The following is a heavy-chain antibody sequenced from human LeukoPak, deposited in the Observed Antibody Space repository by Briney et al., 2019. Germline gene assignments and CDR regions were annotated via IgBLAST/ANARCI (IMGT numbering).Heavy chain of an antibody. J-gene: IGHJ4*02. D-gene: IGHD6-19*01. CDR2: IYPGGSDT. Sequence: GESLKISCQGSGFSFTTYWIGWVRQMPGKGLEWMGIIYPGGSDTRYSPSFQGQVTISADKSISTAYLQWSSLKASDTAIYYCARLEGAVAGPIDDWGQGTLVTVSS. CDR3: ARLEGAVAGPIDD. CDR1: GFSFTTYW. V-gene: IGHV5-51*01.